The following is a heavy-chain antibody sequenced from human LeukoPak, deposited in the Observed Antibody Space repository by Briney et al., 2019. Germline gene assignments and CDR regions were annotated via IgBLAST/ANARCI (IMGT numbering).Heavy chain of an antibody. CDR2: VYRRGST. CDR1: GDSISSNYC. J-gene: IGHJ4*02. D-gene: IGHD3/OR15-3a*01. CDR3: ARHFGT. Sequence: PSGTLSLTCAVSGDSISSNYCWRWVRQFPGKGLEWIGEVYRRGSTYYNPSLKSRVTISVDTSKNQFSLKLRSVTAADTAVYYCARHFGTWGQGTLVTVSS. V-gene: IGHV4-4*02.